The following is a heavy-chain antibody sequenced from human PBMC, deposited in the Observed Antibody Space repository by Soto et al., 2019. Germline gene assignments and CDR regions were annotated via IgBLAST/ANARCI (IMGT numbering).Heavy chain of an antibody. CDR3: AGIQLWHYFDY. CDR1: VVTFSRYA. J-gene: IGHJ4*02. D-gene: IGHD5-18*01. Sequence: PGGSLRLSCAASVVTFSRYARTWVRQAPGKGLEWVSTISGSGDTTYYADSVRGRFTISRDNFKNTLSLQMSSLRADDTAVYYCAGIQLWHYFDYWGQGTLVTVSS. V-gene: IGHV3-23*01. CDR2: ISGSGDTT.